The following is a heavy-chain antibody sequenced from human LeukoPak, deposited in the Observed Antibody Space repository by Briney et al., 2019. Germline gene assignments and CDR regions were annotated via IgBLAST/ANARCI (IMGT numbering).Heavy chain of an antibody. D-gene: IGHD5-12*01. CDR2: IRYEGSKK. V-gene: IGHV3-30*02. Sequence: GGSLRLSCAADGLTFSSHCMHWVRQAAGKVLEWVAFIRYEGSKKYYADSVKGRFTISRDNSKNTLYLHMNRLKAEDTAVYYCAKHRDSGYDITKYLGGQGTLVTVSS. J-gene: IGHJ4*02. CDR3: AKHRDSGYDITKYL. CDR1: GLTFSSHC.